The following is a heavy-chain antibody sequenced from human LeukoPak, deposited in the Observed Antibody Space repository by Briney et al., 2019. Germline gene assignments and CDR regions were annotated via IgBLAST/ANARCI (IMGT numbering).Heavy chain of an antibody. Sequence: GGPLRLSCSASGFSFSSYPMHWLRQAPGKGLEYVSAISSNGVTTYYEESVKGRFTISRDNYKNTLYLQMTSLRPEDTAVYYCVKEIAFYDYWGQGTLVTVSS. J-gene: IGHJ4*02. CDR3: VKEIAFYDY. V-gene: IGHV3-64D*06. CDR1: GFSFSSYP. CDR2: ISSNGVTT. D-gene: IGHD2/OR15-2a*01.